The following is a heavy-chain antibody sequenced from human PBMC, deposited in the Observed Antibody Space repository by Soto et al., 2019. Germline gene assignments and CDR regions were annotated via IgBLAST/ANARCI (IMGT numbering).Heavy chain of an antibody. J-gene: IGHJ4*02. Sequence: SETLSLTCTVSGGSISSSSYYWGWIRQPPGKGLEWIGSIYYSGSTYYNTSLKSQVTKSVDTSKNKFSLKLNSVTAADTAVYYCARSTTGTTGPSALRYWGQGTLVT. CDR3: ARSTTGTTGPSALRY. CDR1: GGSISSSSYY. V-gene: IGHV4-39*01. D-gene: IGHD1-1*01. CDR2: IYYSGST.